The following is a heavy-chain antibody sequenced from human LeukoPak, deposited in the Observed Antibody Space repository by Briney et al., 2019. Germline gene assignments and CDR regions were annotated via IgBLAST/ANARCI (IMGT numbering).Heavy chain of an antibody. J-gene: IGHJ5*02. V-gene: IGHV4-39*01. CDR3: ARHSPVRHNWFDP. Sequence: PSETLSLTCTVSGGSISSSSYYWGWIRQPPGKGLEWIGSIYYSGSTYYNPSLKSRVTISVDTSKNQFSLKLSSVTAADTAVYYCARHSPVRHNWFDPWGQGTLVTVSS. CDR1: GGSISSSSYY. D-gene: IGHD3-10*01. CDR2: IYYSGST.